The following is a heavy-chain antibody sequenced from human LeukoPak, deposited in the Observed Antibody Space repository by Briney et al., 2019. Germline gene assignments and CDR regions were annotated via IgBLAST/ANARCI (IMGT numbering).Heavy chain of an antibody. Sequence: NPSETLSLTCAVYGGSFSGYYWSWIRQPPGKGLEWIGEINHSGNTNYNPSLKSRVTISVDTSKNQFSLKLSSVTAADTAVYYCARVRAVADDAFDIWGQGTMVTVSS. V-gene: IGHV4-34*01. D-gene: IGHD6-19*01. J-gene: IGHJ3*02. CDR2: INHSGNT. CDR1: GGSFSGYY. CDR3: ARVRAVADDAFDI.